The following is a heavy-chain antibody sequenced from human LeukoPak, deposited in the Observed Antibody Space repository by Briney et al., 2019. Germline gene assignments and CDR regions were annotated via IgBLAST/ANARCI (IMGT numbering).Heavy chain of an antibody. CDR3: ATDRKVGTWDPRFNY. J-gene: IGHJ4*02. CDR1: GFTFSDYW. D-gene: IGHD4-23*01. CDR2: IRQDDSEK. Sequence: PGGSLRLSCSASGFTFSDYWMMWVRQAPGKGLEWVGNIRQDDSEKNYVDSVKGRFTISRDNAKSSLYLQMNSLRAEDTAIYYCATDRKVGTWDPRFNYWGQGTLVTRSS. V-gene: IGHV3-7*01.